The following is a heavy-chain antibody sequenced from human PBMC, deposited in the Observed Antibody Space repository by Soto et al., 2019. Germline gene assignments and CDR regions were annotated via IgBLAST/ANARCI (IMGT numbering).Heavy chain of an antibody. J-gene: IGHJ6*02. D-gene: IGHD1-1*01. Sequence: GGSLRLSCAASGFTFSSYGMHWVRQAPGKGLEWVAVIWYDGSNKYYADSVKGRFTISRDNSKNTLYLQMNSLRAEDTAVYYCARCGIQGLSLYYYYGMDVWGQGTTVTVSS. CDR3: ARCGIQGLSLYYYYGMDV. V-gene: IGHV3-33*01. CDR2: IWYDGSNK. CDR1: GFTFSSYG.